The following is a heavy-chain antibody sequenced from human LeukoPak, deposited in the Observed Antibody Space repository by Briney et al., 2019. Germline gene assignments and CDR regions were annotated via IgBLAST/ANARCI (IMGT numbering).Heavy chain of an antibody. CDR3: ARAADTAMGGYYYYGMDV. CDR1: GGSISSTHW. D-gene: IGHD5-18*01. CDR2: IYHGGST. J-gene: IGHJ6*02. V-gene: IGHV4-4*02. Sequence: PSETLSLTCAVSGGSISSTHWWSWVRPPPGKGLEWIGEIYHGGSTNYNPSLKSRVTISVDKSKNQFSLKLSSVTAADTAVYYCARAADTAMGGYYYYGMDVWGQGTTVTVSS.